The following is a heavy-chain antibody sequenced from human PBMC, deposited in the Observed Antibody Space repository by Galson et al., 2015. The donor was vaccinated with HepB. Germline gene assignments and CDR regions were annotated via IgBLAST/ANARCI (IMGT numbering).Heavy chain of an antibody. D-gene: IGHD3-22*01. CDR3: ATDVSSGYSRYAFDI. Sequence: SVKVSCKVSGYTLTELSMHWVRQAPGKGLEWMGGFDPEDGETIYAQKFQGRVTMTEDTSTDTAYMELSSLRSEDTAVYYCATDVSSGYSRYAFDIWGQGTMVTVSS. CDR1: GYTLTELS. J-gene: IGHJ3*02. CDR2: FDPEDGET. V-gene: IGHV1-24*01.